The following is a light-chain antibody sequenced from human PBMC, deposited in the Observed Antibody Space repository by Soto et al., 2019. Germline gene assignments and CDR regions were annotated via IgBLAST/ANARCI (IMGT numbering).Light chain of an antibody. CDR1: QSVRNNY. V-gene: IGKV3-20*01. J-gene: IGKJ3*01. CDR2: GAS. Sequence: EIVLTQSPGTLSLSPGERATLSCRASQSVRNNYIAWYQQKPGQAPRLLIYGASTRATGVPDRFSVTGSGTDFTLTISRLEPEDLAVYYCQQYAYSPFTFGPGTKVDI. CDR3: QQYAYSPFT.